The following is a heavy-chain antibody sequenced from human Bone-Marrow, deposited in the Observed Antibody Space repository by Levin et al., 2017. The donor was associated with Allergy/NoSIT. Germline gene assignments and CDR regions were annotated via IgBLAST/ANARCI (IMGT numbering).Heavy chain of an antibody. V-gene: IGHV4-39*01. J-gene: IGHJ6*03. Sequence: SETLSLTCTVSGGSISSSSYYWGWIRQPPGKGLEWIGSIYYSGSTYYNPSLKSRVTISVDTSKNQFSLKLSSVTAADTAVYYCARAYGATYYYYMDVWGKGTTVTVSS. CDR2: IYYSGST. CDR1: GGSISSSSYY. D-gene: IGHD4-17*01. CDR3: ARAYGATYYYYMDV.